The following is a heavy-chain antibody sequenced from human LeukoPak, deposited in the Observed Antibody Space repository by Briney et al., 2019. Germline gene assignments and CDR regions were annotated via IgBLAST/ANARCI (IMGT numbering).Heavy chain of an antibody. D-gene: IGHD5-12*01. CDR1: GGSISSGGYS. V-gene: IGHV4-30-2*01. CDR2: IYHSGNT. Sequence: SQTLSLTCAVSGGSISSGGYSWSWIRQPPGKGLEWIGYIYHSGNTYYNPSLKSRVTISVDRSKNQFSLKLSSVTAADTAVYYCARGVYSGYDFGFDYWGQGTLVTVSS. J-gene: IGHJ4*02. CDR3: ARGVYSGYDFGFDY.